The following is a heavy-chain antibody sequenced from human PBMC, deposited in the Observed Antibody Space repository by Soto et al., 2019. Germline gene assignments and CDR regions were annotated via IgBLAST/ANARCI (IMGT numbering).Heavy chain of an antibody. J-gene: IGHJ4*02. Sequence: SATQSPTGPVSGGAVSNSTYYWGWIRKTAGKGLEWIGSVYYRGRSYSKSSVKSRITISVDTSKNQFSLNLNSVTASDTAVYFCVSQRTSVLRQACFDYWGPGALVSVS. D-gene: IGHD2-8*01. CDR2: VYYRGRS. V-gene: IGHV4-39*01. CDR3: VSQRTSVLRQACFDY. CDR1: GGAVSNSTYY.